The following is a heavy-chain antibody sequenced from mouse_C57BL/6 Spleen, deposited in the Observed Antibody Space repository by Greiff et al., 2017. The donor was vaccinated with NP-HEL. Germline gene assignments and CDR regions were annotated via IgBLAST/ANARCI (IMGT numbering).Heavy chain of an antibody. CDR3: TRDGYPAWFAY. D-gene: IGHD2-3*01. J-gene: IGHJ3*01. Sequence: VKLQESGAELVRPGASVTLSCKASGYTFTDYEMHWVKQTPVHGLEWIGAIDPATGGTAYNQKFKGKAILTADKSSSTAYMELRSLTSEDSAVYYCTRDGYPAWFAYWGQGTLVTVSA. CDR1: GYTFTDYE. CDR2: IDPATGGT. V-gene: IGHV1-15*01.